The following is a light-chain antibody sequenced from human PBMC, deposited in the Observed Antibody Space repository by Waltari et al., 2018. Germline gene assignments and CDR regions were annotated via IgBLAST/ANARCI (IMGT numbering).Light chain of an antibody. Sequence: EIEMTQSPAITSVSPGERVTLSGRASQKISNNFAWYQQKPGQAPRLLSYGPTTRASGIPGRFRGSGSGTESTLTIDGLQSEDFAVYYCLQYNDWPPLFTFGPGTKVEIK. CDR2: GPT. V-gene: IGKV3-15*01. CDR3: LQYNDWPPLFT. CDR1: QKISNN. J-gene: IGKJ3*01.